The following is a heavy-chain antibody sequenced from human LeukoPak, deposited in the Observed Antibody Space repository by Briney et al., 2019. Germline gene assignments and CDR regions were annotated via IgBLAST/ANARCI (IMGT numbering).Heavy chain of an antibody. CDR2: IIPIFGTA. CDR1: GGTFSSYA. J-gene: IGHJ6*02. V-gene: IGHV1-69*13. CDR3: AREGITIFGVVTEVGWKYGMDV. D-gene: IGHD3-3*01. Sequence: PGASVKVSCKASGGTFSSYAISWVRQAPGQGLEWMGGIIPIFGTANYAQKFQGRVTITADESTSTAYMELSSLRSEDTAVYYCAREGITIFGVVTEVGWKYGMDVWGQGTTVTVSS.